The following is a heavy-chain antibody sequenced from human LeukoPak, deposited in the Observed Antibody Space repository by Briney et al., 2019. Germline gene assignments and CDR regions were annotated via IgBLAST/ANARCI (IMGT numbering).Heavy chain of an antibody. J-gene: IGHJ4*02. CDR1: GFTFSSYW. CDR2: INSDGRST. D-gene: IGHD6-13*01. CDR3: GRGAPGYSTGWFNDY. V-gene: IGHV3-74*01. Sequence: GGSLRLSCAASGFTFSSYWMHWVRQAPGKGLVWVSRINSDGRSTDYADSVMGRFTISRDNAKNTMYLQMNSLRAKDTAVYYCGRGAPGYSTGWFNDYWGQGTLVTVSS.